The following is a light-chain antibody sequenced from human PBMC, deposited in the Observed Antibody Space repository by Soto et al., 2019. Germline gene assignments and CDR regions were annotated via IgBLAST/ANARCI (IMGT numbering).Light chain of an antibody. V-gene: IGLV2-14*01. J-gene: IGLJ1*01. Sequence: SALTQPASVSGSPGQSITISCTGTSSDVGGYNYVSWYLHHPGQAPQLMIYEVDTRPSGVSDRFSGSKSGNTASLTISGLQAEHEADYYCSSYTRSSTPCALGSGSKVTVL. CDR2: EVD. CDR1: SSDVGGYNY. CDR3: SSYTRSSTPCA.